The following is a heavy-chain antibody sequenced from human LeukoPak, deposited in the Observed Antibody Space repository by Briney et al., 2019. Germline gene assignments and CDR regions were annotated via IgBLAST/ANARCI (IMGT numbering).Heavy chain of an antibody. V-gene: IGHV4-59*08. CDR1: DGSTTGYY. J-gene: IGHJ6*02. CDR3: ARHWDYGDYVGYYYGMDV. D-gene: IGHD4-17*01. CDR2: VYYTGRT. Sequence: PSETLSLTCSVSDGSTTGYYWSWIRQPPGKGLEWIAYVYYTGRTLYNPSLESRVTISVDTSKTQFSLTVTSVTAADTAVYYCARHWDYGDYVGYYYGMDVWGQGTTVTVSS.